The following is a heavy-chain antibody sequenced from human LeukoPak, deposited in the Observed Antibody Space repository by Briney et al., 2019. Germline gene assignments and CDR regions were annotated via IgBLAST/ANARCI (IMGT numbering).Heavy chain of an antibody. CDR2: ISGSGGST. Sequence: GGPLSLSCVASGFTFSSYAISWVRLAPEIGPEWVSAISGSGGSTDYADSVKGRFTSSRDNSKNTLYLQMNSLRAEDTAVYYCAKGSGSPPSEFDYWGQGTLVTVSS. J-gene: IGHJ4*02. CDR3: AKGSGSPPSEFDY. V-gene: IGHV3-23*01. D-gene: IGHD3-10*01. CDR1: GFTFSSYA.